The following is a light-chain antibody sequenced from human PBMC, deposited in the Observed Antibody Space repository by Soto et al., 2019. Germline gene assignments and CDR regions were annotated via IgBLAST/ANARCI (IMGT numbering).Light chain of an antibody. CDR1: QSVSSS. CDR3: QQYKHWPVT. J-gene: IGKJ1*01. Sequence: EIVMTQSPVTLSVSPGERATLSCRAGQSVSSSLAWYQQKPGQAPRLLIHAASTRAIGIPATFSGSGSGTEFTLTISSLQSEDFAVYYCQQYKHWPVTFGQGTKVETK. CDR2: AAS. V-gene: IGKV3-15*01.